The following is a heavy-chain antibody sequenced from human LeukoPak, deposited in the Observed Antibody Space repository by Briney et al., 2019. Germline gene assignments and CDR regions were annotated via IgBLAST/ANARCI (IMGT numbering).Heavy chain of an antibody. D-gene: IGHD3-10*01. Sequence: GASVKVSCKASGYTFTSYYMHWVRQAPGQGLEWMGIINPSGGSTSYAQKFQGRVTMTRDTSTSTVYMELSSLRSEDTAVYYCARALNYYGSGSYYYYGMDVWGQGTTATVSS. J-gene: IGHJ6*02. CDR3: ARALNYYGSGSYYYYGMDV. V-gene: IGHV1-46*01. CDR1: GYTFTSYY. CDR2: INPSGGST.